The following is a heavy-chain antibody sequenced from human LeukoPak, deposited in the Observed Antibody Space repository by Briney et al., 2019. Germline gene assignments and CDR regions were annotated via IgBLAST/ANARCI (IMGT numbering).Heavy chain of an antibody. V-gene: IGHV1-2*06. CDR1: GYTFTCYY. D-gene: IGHD3-22*01. J-gene: IGHJ3*02. CDR3: ARGSGYYLYDAFDI. Sequence: ASVKVSCKASGYTFTCYYMHWVRQAPGQGLEWMGRINPNSGGTNYAQKFQRSVTMTRDTSISTAYMELSRLRSDDTAVYYCARGSGYYLYDAFDIWGQGTMVTVSS. CDR2: INPNSGGT.